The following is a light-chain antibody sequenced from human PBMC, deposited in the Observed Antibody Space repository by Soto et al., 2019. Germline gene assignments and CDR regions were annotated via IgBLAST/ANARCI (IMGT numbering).Light chain of an antibody. CDR2: GVS. CDR1: SGDVGGHNY. Sequence: QSVLTQPASVSGSPGQSITISCTGSSGDVGGHNYVSWYQQHPGKAPKLIIYGVSNRPSGVSTRFSGSKSGNTASLTISGLQAEDEADYYCSSYTGGSSIYVFGTGTKLTVL. CDR3: SSYTGGSSIYV. V-gene: IGLV2-14*01. J-gene: IGLJ1*01.